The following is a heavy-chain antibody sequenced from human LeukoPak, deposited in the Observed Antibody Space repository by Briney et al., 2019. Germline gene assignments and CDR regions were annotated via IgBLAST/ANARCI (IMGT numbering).Heavy chain of an antibody. CDR2: ISSNGNYI. CDR3: VRDDCSSSSCPFDF. CDR1: GFTFSLYT. Sequence: GGSLRLSCAASGFTFSLYTMNWVRQAPGRGLEWVSSISSNGNYIHYADLVKGRFTISRDNAKTSVYLEMNSLRAEDTGLYFCVRDDCSSSSCPFDFWGQGVLLTVSS. V-gene: IGHV3-21*01. D-gene: IGHD2-2*01. J-gene: IGHJ4*02.